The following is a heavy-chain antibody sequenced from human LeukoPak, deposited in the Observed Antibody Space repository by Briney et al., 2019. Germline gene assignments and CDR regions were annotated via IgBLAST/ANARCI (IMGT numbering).Heavy chain of an antibody. CDR2: IDWDDDK. CDR1: GFSLSTSGMC. J-gene: IGHJ4*02. D-gene: IGHD3-10*01. V-gene: IGHV2-70*11. Sequence: SGPALVKPTQTLTLTCTFSGFSLSTSGMCVSRIRQPPGKALEWLARIDWDDDKYYSTSLKTRLTISKDTSKNQVVLTMTNMDPVDTATYYCARHYYGSGSYSTPFDYWGQGTLVTVSS. CDR3: ARHYYGSGSYSTPFDY.